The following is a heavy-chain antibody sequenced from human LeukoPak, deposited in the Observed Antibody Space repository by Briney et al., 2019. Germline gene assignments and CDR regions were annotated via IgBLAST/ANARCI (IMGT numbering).Heavy chain of an antibody. J-gene: IGHJ4*02. CDR3: ARGSFDY. CDR1: GYTFTGYY. V-gene: IGHV1-2*02. Sequence: ASLRASCKASGYTFTGYYMNWVRQAPGQGLEWMGWINPNSGGTNYAQKFQGRVTMTRDTSISTAYMELSRLRSDDTAVYYCARGSFDYWGQGTLVTVSS. CDR2: INPNSGGT.